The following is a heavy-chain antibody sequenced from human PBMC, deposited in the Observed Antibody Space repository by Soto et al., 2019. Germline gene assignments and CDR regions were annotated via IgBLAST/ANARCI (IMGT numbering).Heavy chain of an antibody. CDR1: GYTFTGYY. D-gene: IGHD2-8*01. CDR2: INPNSGGT. CDR3: ARGDIVIMVSLHYYYYGMDV. J-gene: IGHJ6*02. Sequence: GASEEVSCEASGYTFTGYYIHWVRQAPGEGLKWMGWINPNSGGTNYAQKFQGRVTMTRDTSISTAYMELSRLRSDDTAVYYCARGDIVIMVSLHYYYYGMDVWGQGPTLTV. V-gene: IGHV1-2*02.